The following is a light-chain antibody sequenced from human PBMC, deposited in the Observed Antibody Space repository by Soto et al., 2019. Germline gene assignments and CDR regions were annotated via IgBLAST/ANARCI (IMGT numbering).Light chain of an antibody. CDR2: AVS. CDR3: QPYGNSPLT. J-gene: IGKJ4*01. CDR1: PSVRSGY. V-gene: IGKV3-20*01. Sequence: EMVWTQSPATLSLSPGEIATLSCTASPSVRSGYFAWYQQKPGQAPRLLIFAVSSRATGIPYRFSGTGSGTDFTITISRLEPEDFALYYCQPYGNSPLTVGGGTQVDIK.